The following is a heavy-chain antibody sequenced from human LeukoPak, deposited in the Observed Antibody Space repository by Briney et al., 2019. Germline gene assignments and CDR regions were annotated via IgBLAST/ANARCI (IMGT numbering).Heavy chain of an antibody. CDR3: AKDMSSSLSDFDY. Sequence: PGGSLRLSCAASGFTFDDYAMHWVRQAPGKGLEWVSGISWNSGSIGYADSVKGRFTISRDNAKNSLYLQMNSLRAEDTALYYCAKDMSSSLSDFDYWGQGTLVTVSS. CDR1: GFTFDDYA. D-gene: IGHD6-13*01. V-gene: IGHV3-9*01. CDR2: ISWNSGSI. J-gene: IGHJ4*02.